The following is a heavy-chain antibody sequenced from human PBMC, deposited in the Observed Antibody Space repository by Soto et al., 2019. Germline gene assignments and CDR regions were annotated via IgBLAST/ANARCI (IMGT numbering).Heavy chain of an antibody. J-gene: IGHJ6*03. CDR3: ARGVDYDFWSGYYEVTYYYYYYMDV. CDR1: GFTFSSYW. V-gene: IGHV3-7*01. CDR2: IKQDGSEK. D-gene: IGHD3-3*01. Sequence: GGSLRLSCAASGFTFSSYWMSWVRQAPGKGLEWVANIKQDGSEKYYVDSVKGRFTISRDNAKNSLYLQMNSLRAEDTAVYYCARGVDYDFWSGYYEVTYYYYYYMDVWGKGTTVTVSS.